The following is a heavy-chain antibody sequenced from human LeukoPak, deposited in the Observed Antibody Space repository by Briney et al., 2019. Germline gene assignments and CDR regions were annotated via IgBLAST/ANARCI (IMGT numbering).Heavy chain of an antibody. D-gene: IGHD2-2*01. CDR3: ARGYCSSTSCYLLDY. V-gene: IGHV4-4*07. Sequence: SETLSLTCTVSGGSISSYYWSWIRQPAGKGLEWIGRIYTSGSTNYNPSLKSRVTMSVDTSKNQFSLKLSSVTAADTAVYYFARGYCSSTSCYLLDYWGQGTLVTVSS. J-gene: IGHJ4*02. CDR1: GGSISSYY. CDR2: IYTSGST.